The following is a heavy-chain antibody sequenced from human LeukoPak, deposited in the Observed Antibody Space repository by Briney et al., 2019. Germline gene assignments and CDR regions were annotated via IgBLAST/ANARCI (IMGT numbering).Heavy chain of an antibody. V-gene: IGHV3-7*01. D-gene: IGHD3-22*01. CDR1: GFTFASDW. J-gene: IGHJ5*02. Sequence: PGGSLRLSCAASGFTFASDWMSWVRQAPGKGLEWVANINQDGSEKFYVDAVKGRFTISRDNAKNSLYLQMNSLRVEDTAVYFCARYYDSVSDRFDVWGQGTLVTVSS. CDR2: INQDGSEK. CDR3: ARYYDSVSDRFDV.